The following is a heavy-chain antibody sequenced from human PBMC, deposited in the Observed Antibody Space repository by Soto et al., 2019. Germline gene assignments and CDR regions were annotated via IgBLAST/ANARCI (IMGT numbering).Heavy chain of an antibody. D-gene: IGHD3-10*01. CDR2: ISGSGGST. CDR1: GFTFSSYA. Sequence: GGALRLSCAASGFTFSSYAMSWVRQAPGKGLEWVSAISGSGGSTYYADSVKGRFTISRDNSKNTLYLQMNSLRAEDPAVYSCAKVGFRGDAFDIWGQGTMVTVSS. J-gene: IGHJ3*02. V-gene: IGHV3-23*01. CDR3: AKVGFRGDAFDI.